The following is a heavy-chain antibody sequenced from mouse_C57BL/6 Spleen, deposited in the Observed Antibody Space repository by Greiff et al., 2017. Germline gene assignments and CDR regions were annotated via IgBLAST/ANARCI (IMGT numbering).Heavy chain of an antibody. J-gene: IGHJ2*01. CDR3: ARQGGSNYFYFDY. CDR1: GFTFSSYG. CDR2: FSSGGSYT. V-gene: IGHV5-6*02. Sequence: EVMLVESGGDLVKPGGSLKLSCAASGFTFSSYGMSWVRQTPDKRLEWVATFSSGGSYTYYPDSVKGRFTISRDNAKNTLYLQMSSLKSEDTAMYYCARQGGSNYFYFDYWGQGTTLTVSS. D-gene: IGHD2-5*01.